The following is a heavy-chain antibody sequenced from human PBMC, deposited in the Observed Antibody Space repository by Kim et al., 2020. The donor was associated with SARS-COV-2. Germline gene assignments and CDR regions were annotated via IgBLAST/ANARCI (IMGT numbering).Heavy chain of an antibody. V-gene: IGHV4-39*01. CDR1: GDSISSTTYY. CDR2: IYYTGST. J-gene: IGHJ4*02. CDR3: AERGYSYGCY. D-gene: IGHD5-18*01. Sequence: SETLSLTCTVSGDSISSTTYYWGWIRQPPGKGLEWIGSIYYTGSTYYNPSLKSRVTISVDTSKNQFSLKLSSVTAADTAVYFCAERGYSYGCYWGQGTLVTVSS.